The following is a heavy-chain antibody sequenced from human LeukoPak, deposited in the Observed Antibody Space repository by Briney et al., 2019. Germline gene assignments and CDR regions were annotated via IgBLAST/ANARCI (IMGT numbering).Heavy chain of an antibody. J-gene: IGHJ5*02. CDR2: IYFSGSP. CDR1: GGSISSSSYY. CDR3: ARDLLESWFDP. Sequence: PSETLSLTCTVSGGSISSSSYYWGWIRQPPGKGLEWIGSIYFSGSPYYNPSLKSRVTISVDTSKKQFSLKLSSVTAADTAVYYCARDLLESWFDPWGRGTLVTVSS. V-gene: IGHV4-39*07.